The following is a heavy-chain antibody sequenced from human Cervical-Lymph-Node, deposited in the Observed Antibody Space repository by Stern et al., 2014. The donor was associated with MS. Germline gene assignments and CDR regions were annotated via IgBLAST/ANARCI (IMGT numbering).Heavy chain of an antibody. CDR3: ARDLSSASFSGGVDI. D-gene: IGHD2-8*02. Sequence: VQLVESGGGVVQPGRSLRLSCAASGFTFSSYGMHWVRQAPGKGLEWVSVISYDGSNKYYADSVKDRFTISRDNSMNTLYLQMNSLRAEDTAVYYCARDLSSASFSGGVDIWGQGTMVTVSS. CDR1: GFTFSSYG. V-gene: IGHV3-30*03. J-gene: IGHJ3*02. CDR2: ISYDGSNK.